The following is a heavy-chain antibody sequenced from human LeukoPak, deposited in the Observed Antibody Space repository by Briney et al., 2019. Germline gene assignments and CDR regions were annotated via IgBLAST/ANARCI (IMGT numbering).Heavy chain of an antibody. CDR1: GFSFDDYA. CDR3: AKDSMSAY. CDR2: ISGDGGRT. Sequence: GGSLRLSCAASGFSFDDYAMHWVRQAPGKGLEWVCHISGDGGRTYYVDSVKGRFTISRDNSKNSLYLQMNSLRTEDTAFYYCAKDSMSAYWGQGSLVTVSS. J-gene: IGHJ4*02. V-gene: IGHV3-43*02. D-gene: IGHD2/OR15-2a*01.